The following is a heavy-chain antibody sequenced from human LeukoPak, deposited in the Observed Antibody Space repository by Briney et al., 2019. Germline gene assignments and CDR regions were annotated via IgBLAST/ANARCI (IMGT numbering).Heavy chain of an antibody. D-gene: IGHD1-26*01. J-gene: IGHJ4*02. CDR1: GFTFSSYG. V-gene: IGHV3-30*02. Sequence: GGSLRLSCAASGFTFSSYGMHWVRQAPGKGLEWVAFIRYDGSNKYYADSVKGRFTISRDNSKNTLYLQMNSLRAEDTAVYYCAKDSARRELLSEGFDYWGQGTLVIVSS. CDR3: AKDSARRELLSEGFDY. CDR2: IRYDGSNK.